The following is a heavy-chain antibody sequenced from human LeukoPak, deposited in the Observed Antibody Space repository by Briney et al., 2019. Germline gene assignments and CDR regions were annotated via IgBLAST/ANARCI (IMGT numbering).Heavy chain of an antibody. J-gene: IGHJ4*02. CDR2: MFYSGAT. CDR3: VRGVRGSNWFFDY. CDR1: GGSITSSFHY. Sequence: SETLSLTCTVSGGSITSSFHYWGWIRQPPGKGLEWIGSMFYSGATYYNPPLKRRVTISVDTSKNQVSLRLTSVIAADTAVYYCVRGVRGSNWFFDYWGQGILVTVSS. D-gene: IGHD6-13*01. V-gene: IGHV4-39*07.